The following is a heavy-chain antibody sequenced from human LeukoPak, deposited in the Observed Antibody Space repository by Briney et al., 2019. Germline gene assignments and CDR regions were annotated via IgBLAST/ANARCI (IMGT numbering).Heavy chain of an antibody. Sequence: PSETLSLTCTVSGGSISSYYWSWIRQPAGKGLEWIGRIYTSGSTNYNPSLKSRVTMSVDTSKNQFSLKLSSVTAAATAVYYRARETLYCSSTSCYMYYFDYWGQGTLVTVSS. V-gene: IGHV4-4*07. CDR1: GGSISSYY. CDR3: ARETLYCSSTSCYMYYFDY. J-gene: IGHJ4*02. D-gene: IGHD2-2*02. CDR2: IYTSGST.